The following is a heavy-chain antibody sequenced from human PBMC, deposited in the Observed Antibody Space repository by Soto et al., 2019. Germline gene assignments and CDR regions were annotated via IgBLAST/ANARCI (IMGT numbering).Heavy chain of an antibody. J-gene: IGHJ6*02. CDR1: GGIFDDFI. D-gene: IGHD6-13*01. CDR2: IVPMFGTA. Sequence: SVKVSCKASGGIFDDFIMNWVRQTPGQGLEWMGGIVPMFGTATYAEKCKGRVTISATGSTSTAYMELTSLRSEDTAVYYCARNGTYSRSLRQYSGMDVWGQGTTVTVSS. V-gene: IGHV1-69*13. CDR3: ARNGTYSRSLRQYSGMDV.